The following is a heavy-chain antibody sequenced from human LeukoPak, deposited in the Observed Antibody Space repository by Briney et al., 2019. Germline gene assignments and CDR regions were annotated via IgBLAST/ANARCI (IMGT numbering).Heavy chain of an antibody. Sequence: GASVKVSCKASGYTFTSYDINWVRRAPGQGLEWMGRISPLNGMTTHEQKFQGRVTMTRDLSTSTVHMGLSSLRSEDTAIYYCARDLMEKATVALEYWGQGTLLTVSS. CDR2: ISPLNGMT. V-gene: IGHV1-46*01. CDR1: GYTFTSYD. D-gene: IGHD6-19*01. J-gene: IGHJ4*02. CDR3: ARDLMEKATVALEY.